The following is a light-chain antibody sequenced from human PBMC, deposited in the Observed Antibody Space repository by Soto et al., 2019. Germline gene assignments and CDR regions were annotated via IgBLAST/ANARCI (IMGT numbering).Light chain of an antibody. CDR1: QSVSTN. J-gene: IGKJ2*01. Sequence: EIVMTQSPAPLSVSPGERATLSCRASQSVSTNLAWYQQKPGQAPRLLIYGASTRATGIPARFSGSGSGTEFTLTISMLQSEDFAVYYCQQYNNWYTFGQGTKLEIK. V-gene: IGKV3-15*01. CDR2: GAS. CDR3: QQYNNWYT.